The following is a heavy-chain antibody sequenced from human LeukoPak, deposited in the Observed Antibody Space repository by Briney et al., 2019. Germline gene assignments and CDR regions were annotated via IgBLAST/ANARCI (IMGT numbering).Heavy chain of an antibody. Sequence: PGGSRRLSCAASGFTVSSNYMSWVRQAPGKGLEWVSVIYSGGSTYYADSVKGRFTISRDNSKNTLYLQMNSLRAEDTAVYYCARSRLLWFGELLFDYWGQGTLVTVSS. D-gene: IGHD3-10*01. J-gene: IGHJ4*02. CDR3: ARSRLLWFGELLFDY. CDR2: IYSGGST. V-gene: IGHV3-66*01. CDR1: GFTVSSNY.